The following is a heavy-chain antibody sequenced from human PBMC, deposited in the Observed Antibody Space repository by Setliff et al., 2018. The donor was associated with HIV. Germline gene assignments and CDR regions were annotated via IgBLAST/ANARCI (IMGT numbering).Heavy chain of an antibody. V-gene: IGHV3-7*01. CDR1: GFTFSSAW. CDR2: ISPDGSAT. D-gene: IGHD3-3*01. J-gene: IGHJ3*01. CDR3: AKDVVKFWSGSGALDF. Sequence: GGSLRLSCAASGFTFSSAWMGWVRQAPAKGLEWVANISPDGSATYYVDSVKGRFTISRDNSKNTLYLQMNSLRAEDTAVYYCAKDVVKFWSGSGALDFWGQGTMVTVSS.